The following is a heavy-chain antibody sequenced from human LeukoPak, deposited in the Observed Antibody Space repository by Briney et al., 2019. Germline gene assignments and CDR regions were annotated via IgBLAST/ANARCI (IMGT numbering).Heavy chain of an antibody. J-gene: IGHJ5*02. CDR1: GGSISSYY. Sequence: SETLSLTCTVSGGSISSYYWSWIRQPAGKGLEWIGRIYTSGSTNYNPSLKSRVTMSVDTAKNQFSLKLSSVTAADTAVYYCARGKEKYDYVWGSYRPHNWFDPWGQGTLVTVSS. V-gene: IGHV4-4*07. CDR3: ARGKEKYDYVWGSYRPHNWFDP. D-gene: IGHD3-16*02. CDR2: IYTSGST.